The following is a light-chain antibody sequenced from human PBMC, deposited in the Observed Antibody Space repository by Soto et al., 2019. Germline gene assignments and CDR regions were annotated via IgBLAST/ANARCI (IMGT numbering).Light chain of an antibody. CDR1: RSIISY. V-gene: IGKV3-11*01. CDR2: DAS. J-gene: IGKJ4*01. Sequence: ELTQSPATLSLSPGERATLSCRASRSIISYLAWYQQTPGQAPRLLIYDASNRATGIPARFSGSGSGTDFTLTISSLEPEDSAVYYCQQRSNWPPALTCGGGTKVEIK. CDR3: QQRSNWPPALT.